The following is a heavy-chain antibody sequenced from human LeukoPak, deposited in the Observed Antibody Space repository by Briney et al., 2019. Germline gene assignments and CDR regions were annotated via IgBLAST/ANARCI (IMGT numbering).Heavy chain of an antibody. CDR2: INPNSGNS. D-gene: IGHD5-12*01. Sequence: ASVKVSCKASGYTFSSHDINWVRQATGQGLEWMGWINPNSGNSGSAQKFQGRVTMTRDTSISTAYMELSSLTSEDTAVYYCAKSVAIGFDIWGQGTMVTVSS. CDR3: AKSVAIGFDI. CDR1: GYTFSSHD. V-gene: IGHV1-8*01. J-gene: IGHJ3*02.